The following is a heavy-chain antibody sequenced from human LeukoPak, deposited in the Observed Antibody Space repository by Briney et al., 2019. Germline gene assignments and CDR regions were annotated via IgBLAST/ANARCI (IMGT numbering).Heavy chain of an antibody. D-gene: IGHD4-17*01. J-gene: IGHJ4*02. CDR1: GYTFTSYG. CDR2: ISGYNGNT. CDR3: ARGDDYGDYWGLY. V-gene: IGHV1-18*01. Sequence: ASVKVSCKASGYTFTSYGIIWVRQAPGQGLEWMGWISGYNGNTNYAQRLQGRLTMTTDTSTRTAYMELRSLISDDAAVYYCARGDDYGDYWGLYWGQGTLVTVSS.